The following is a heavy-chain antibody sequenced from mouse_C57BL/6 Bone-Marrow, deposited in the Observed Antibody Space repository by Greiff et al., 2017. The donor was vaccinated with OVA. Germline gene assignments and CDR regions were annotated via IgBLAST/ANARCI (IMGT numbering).Heavy chain of an antibody. D-gene: IGHD2-4*01. CDR2: IWRGGST. V-gene: IGHV2-5*01. CDR1: GFSLTSYG. Sequence: VKLVESGPGLVQPSQSLSITCTVSGFSLTSYGVHWVRQSPGKGLEWLGVIWRGGSTDYNAAFMSRLSITKDNSKSQVFFKMNSLQADDTAIYYGAKKTPPSYYDYDGGYFDVWGTGTTVTVSS. CDR3: AKKTPPSYYDYDGGYFDV. J-gene: IGHJ1*03.